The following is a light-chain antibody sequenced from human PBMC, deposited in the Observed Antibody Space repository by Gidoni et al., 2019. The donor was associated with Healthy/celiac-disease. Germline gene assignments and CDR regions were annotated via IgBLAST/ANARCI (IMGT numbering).Light chain of an antibody. CDR2: AAS. CDR3: QQLNSYPLT. J-gene: IGKJ2*01. CDR1: QGISSY. V-gene: IGKV1-9*01. Sequence: IQLTQSPSSLSASVGDRVTITCRASQGISSYLAWYQQKPGKATKLLIYAASTLQSGVPSRFSGSGSGTDCTITISSLQTEDFATYYCQQLNSYPLTFGQGTKLEIK.